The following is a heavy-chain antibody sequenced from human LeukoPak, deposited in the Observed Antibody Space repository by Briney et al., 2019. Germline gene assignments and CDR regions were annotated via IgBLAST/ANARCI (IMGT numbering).Heavy chain of an antibody. J-gene: IGHJ4*02. Sequence: SVKVSCKASGGTFSSYAISWVRQAPGQGLEWMGGIIPIFGTANYAQKFQGRVTITADESTSTAYMELSSLRSEDTAVYYCAGTFAAGSLIAYSSSPCFGYWGQGTLVTVSS. CDR1: GGTFSSYA. V-gene: IGHV1-69*01. CDR3: AGTFAAGSLIAYSSSPCFGY. D-gene: IGHD6-13*01. CDR2: IIPIFGTA.